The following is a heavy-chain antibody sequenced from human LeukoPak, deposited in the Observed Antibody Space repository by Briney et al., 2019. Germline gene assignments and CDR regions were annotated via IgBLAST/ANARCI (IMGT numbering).Heavy chain of an antibody. J-gene: IGHJ4*02. CDR2: IRSKAYGGTT. CDR3: TRDSSGWYGRFDY. D-gene: IGHD6-19*01. Sequence: PGGSLRLSCAASGFTFSSFWMSWVRQAPGKGLEWVGFIRSKAYGGTTEYAASVKGRFTISRDDSKSIAYLQMNSLKTEDTAVYYCTRDSSGWYGRFDYWGQGTLVTVSS. V-gene: IGHV3-49*04. CDR1: GFTFSSFW.